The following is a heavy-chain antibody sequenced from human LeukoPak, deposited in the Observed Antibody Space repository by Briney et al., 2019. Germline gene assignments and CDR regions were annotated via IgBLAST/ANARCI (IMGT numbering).Heavy chain of an antibody. Sequence: GGSLRLSCAASGFTFSDYAMSWVRQAPGKGLEWVSVISDGVGTTCYAVSVRGRFTISRDNSKNRLYLQMNSLRAEDTAVYYCARDNQNPAAAGSWFDPWGQGTLVTVSS. D-gene: IGHD6-13*01. CDR3: ARDNQNPAAAGSWFDP. CDR1: GFTFSDYA. V-gene: IGHV3-23*01. CDR2: ISDGVGTT. J-gene: IGHJ5*02.